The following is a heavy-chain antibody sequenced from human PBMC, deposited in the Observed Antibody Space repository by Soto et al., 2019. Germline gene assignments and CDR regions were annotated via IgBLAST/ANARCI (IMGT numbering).Heavy chain of an antibody. CDR3: ARTIVVVPAAIVGAFDI. CDR1: GFTFSSYS. CDR2: ISSSSSYI. J-gene: IGHJ3*02. V-gene: IGHV3-21*01. D-gene: IGHD2-2*02. Sequence: GSLRLSCAASGFTFSSYSMNWVRQAPGKGLEWVSSISSSSSYIYYADSVKGRFTISRDNAKNSLYLQMNSLRAEDTAVYYCARTIVVVPAAIVGAFDIWGQGTMVTVSS.